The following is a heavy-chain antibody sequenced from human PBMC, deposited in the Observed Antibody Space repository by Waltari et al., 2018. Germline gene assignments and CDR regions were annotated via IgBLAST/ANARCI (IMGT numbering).Heavy chain of an antibody. V-gene: IGHV4-34*01. CDR2: INHSGST. J-gene: IGHJ6*02. CDR3: ARGRRLVTNYYYGMDV. D-gene: IGHD2-21*02. Sequence: QVQLQQWGAGLLKPSETLSLTCAVSGGSFSGYYWRWIRQPPGRGLEWIGEINHSGSTNYNPSLKSRVTISVDTSKNQFSLKLSSVTAADTAVYYCARGRRLVTNYYYGMDVWGQGTTVTVSS. CDR1: GGSFSGYY.